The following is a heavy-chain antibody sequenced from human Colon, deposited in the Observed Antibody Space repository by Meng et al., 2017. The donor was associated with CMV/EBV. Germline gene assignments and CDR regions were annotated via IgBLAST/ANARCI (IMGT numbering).Heavy chain of an antibody. Sequence: ASVMVSCKASGYTFTDFYIHCVRQAPGQGLEWLGVLNPSSGNTIYAQRFQGRLTMTADTSTTAVYMKLSSLRSEDTAIYYFSTLPIRAELEQQISNPFDIWGQGTMVTVSS. CDR3: STLPIRAELEQQISNPFDI. J-gene: IGHJ3*02. CDR1: GYTFTDFY. D-gene: IGHD3-3*01. V-gene: IGHV1-46*01. CDR2: LNPSSGNT.